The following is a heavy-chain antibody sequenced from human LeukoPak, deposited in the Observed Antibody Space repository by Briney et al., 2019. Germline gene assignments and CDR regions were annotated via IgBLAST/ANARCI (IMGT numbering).Heavy chain of an antibody. D-gene: IGHD3-22*01. V-gene: IGHV1-69*04. J-gene: IGHJ3*02. CDR1: GYTFTSYG. CDR2: IIPILGIA. CDR3: ARDLSSSGYEDDAFDI. Sequence: SVKVSCKASGYTFTSYGISWVRQAPGQGLEWMGRIIPILGIANYAQKFQGRVTITADKSTSTAYMELSSLRSEDTAVYYCARDLSSSGYEDDAFDIWGQGTMVTVSS.